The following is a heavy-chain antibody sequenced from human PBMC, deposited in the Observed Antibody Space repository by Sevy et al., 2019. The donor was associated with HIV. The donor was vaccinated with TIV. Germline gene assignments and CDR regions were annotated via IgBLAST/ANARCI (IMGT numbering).Heavy chain of an antibody. D-gene: IGHD3-3*01. V-gene: IGHV3-48*03. CDR3: AKRGGHYDLGMDV. J-gene: IGHJ6*02. Sequence: GGSLRLSCAASGFTFSSFEMTWVRQAPGKGLERVSYISSSGSTIYYTNSVKGRFTISRDNAKNSLYLQMNSLRAEDTAVYYCAKRGGHYDLGMDVWGLGTTVTVSS. CDR2: ISSSGSTI. CDR1: GFTFSSFE.